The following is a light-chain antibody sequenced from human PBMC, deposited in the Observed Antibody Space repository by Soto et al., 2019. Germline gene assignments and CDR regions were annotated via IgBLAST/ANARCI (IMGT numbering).Light chain of an antibody. CDR3: QQYDTSPPT. Sequence: EIVLTQSPGTLSASPGERVTLSCRASQSVSSSSLAWYQQKPGQAPRLLIYAASSRATGIPDRFSGSGSGTDFTLPIRRLEPEDFAVYSCQQYDTSPPTFGQGTKVDSK. J-gene: IGKJ1*01. CDR2: AAS. CDR1: QSVSSSS. V-gene: IGKV3-20*01.